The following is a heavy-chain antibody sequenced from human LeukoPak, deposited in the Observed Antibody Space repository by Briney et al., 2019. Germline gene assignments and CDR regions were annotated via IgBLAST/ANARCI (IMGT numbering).Heavy chain of an antibody. D-gene: IGHD3-3*01. CDR1: GXTFSSYE. J-gene: IGHJ4*02. V-gene: IGHV3-48*03. CDR2: ISSSGSTI. CDR3: ASERNDFWSGYYTYYFDY. Sequence: GGSLRLSCAASGXTFSSYEMNWVRQAPGKGLEWVSYISSSGSTIYYADSVKGRFTISRDNATNSLYLQMNSLRAEDTAVYYCASERNDFWSGYYTYYFDYWGQGTLVTVSS.